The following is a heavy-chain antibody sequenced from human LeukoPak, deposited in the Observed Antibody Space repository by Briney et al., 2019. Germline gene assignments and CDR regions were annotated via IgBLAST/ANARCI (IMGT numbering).Heavy chain of an antibody. CDR2: IYHSGST. CDR3: ARDTASYSSGWYNYGY. D-gene: IGHD6-19*01. V-gene: IGHV4-4*02. Sequence: KPSETLSLTCTVSGGSISSSNWWSWVRQPPGKGLEWIGEIYHSGSTNYNPSLKSRVTISVDKSKNQFSLKLSSVTAADTAVYYCARDTASYSSGWYNYGYWGQGTLVTVSS. J-gene: IGHJ4*02. CDR1: GGSISSSNW.